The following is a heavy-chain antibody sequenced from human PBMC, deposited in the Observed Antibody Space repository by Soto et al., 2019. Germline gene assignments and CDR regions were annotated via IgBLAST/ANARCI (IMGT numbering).Heavy chain of an antibody. CDR1: GFTFSNYA. CDR3: VKDGVSGWSDYFFVY. CDR2: ISYDGINK. Sequence: QVHLVESGGGVVQPGRSLRLSCAACGFTFSNYAMHWVRRAPGKGLECVALISYDGINKYYADSVKGRFTVSRDNSKRTLYMQMNSLRAEDTAVYYCVKDGVSGWSDYFFVYWGQGTLVTVSS. J-gene: IGHJ4*02. V-gene: IGHV3-30*18. D-gene: IGHD6-19*01.